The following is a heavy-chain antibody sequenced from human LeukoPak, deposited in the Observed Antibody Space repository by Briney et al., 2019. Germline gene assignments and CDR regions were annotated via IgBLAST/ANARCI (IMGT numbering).Heavy chain of an antibody. V-gene: IGHV5-51*01. CDR1: GYSFTSYW. CDR3: ARHKITMIVGSDAFDI. Sequence: GESLKISCKGSGYSFTSYWIGWVRQMPGKGLEWMGIIYPGDSDTRYSPSFQGQVTISADKSINTAYLQWSSLKASDTAIYFCARHKITMIVGSDAFDIWGQGTMVTVSS. CDR2: IYPGDSDT. D-gene: IGHD3-22*01. J-gene: IGHJ3*02.